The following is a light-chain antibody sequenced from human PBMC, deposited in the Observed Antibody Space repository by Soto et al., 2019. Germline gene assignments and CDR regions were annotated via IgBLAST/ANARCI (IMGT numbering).Light chain of an antibody. CDR3: QQAYSFPVT. CDR2: AAS. J-gene: IGKJ5*01. Sequence: LQLTQTPSTLSASVGDEVTITCRASQSISSWLAWYQQRPGKAPKLLIYAASNLQSGVPSRFSGSGSGTEFTLTIGSLQPEDFATYYCQQAYSFPVTFGQGTRLEI. V-gene: IGKV1-12*01. CDR1: QSISSW.